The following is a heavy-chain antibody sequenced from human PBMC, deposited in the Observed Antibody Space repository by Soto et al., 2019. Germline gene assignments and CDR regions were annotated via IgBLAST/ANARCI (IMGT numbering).Heavy chain of an antibody. CDR1: GFTFSSYW. J-gene: IGHJ6*02. CDR3: ARDEATPYSSGWFLYYSYGLTS. D-gene: IGHD6-19*01. Sequence: PGGSLRLSCAASGFTFSSYWMHWVRQAPGKGLVWVSRINSDGSSTSYADSVKGRFTISRDNAKNTLYLQMNSLRAEDTAVYYCARDEATPYSSGWFLYYSYGLTSGAKGPRSPSP. CDR2: INSDGSST. V-gene: IGHV3-74*01.